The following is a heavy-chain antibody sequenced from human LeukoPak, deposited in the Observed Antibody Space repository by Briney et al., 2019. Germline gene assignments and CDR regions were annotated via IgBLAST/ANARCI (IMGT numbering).Heavy chain of an antibody. CDR1: GFTFSSYA. CDR3: AKDPRIAVRSYLLKNNWFDP. CDR2: ISGSGGST. D-gene: IGHD6-6*01. V-gene: IGHV3-23*01. Sequence: PGGSLRLSCAASGFTFSSYAMSWVRQAPGKGLEWVSAISGSGGSTYYADSVKGRFTISRDNSKNTLYLQMNSLRAEDTAVYYCAKDPRIAVRSYLLKNNWFDPWGQGTLVTVSS. J-gene: IGHJ5*02.